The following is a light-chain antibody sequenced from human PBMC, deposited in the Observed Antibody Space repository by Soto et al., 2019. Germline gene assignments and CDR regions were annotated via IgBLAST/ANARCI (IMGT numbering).Light chain of an antibody. Sequence: DIHVTPSPSFLCASVGYRVTITCRPSQAVPNNMAWYQQKPGTAXXVLIYHASNLQSGVPSRFSGSGSGTEFTLTISSMQPDDLATDYCPQYNSYSFGQGTKVDIK. CDR2: HAS. V-gene: IGKV1-9*01. J-gene: IGKJ1*01. CDR1: QAVPNN. CDR3: PQYNSYS.